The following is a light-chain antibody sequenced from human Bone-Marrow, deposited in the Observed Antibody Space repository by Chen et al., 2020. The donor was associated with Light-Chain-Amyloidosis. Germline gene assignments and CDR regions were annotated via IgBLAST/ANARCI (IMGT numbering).Light chain of an antibody. CDR3: ATWDSSLTVWM. Sequence: QSVLTQPPSVSAAPGQKVPISCSGSNSNIGINYVSWYQQLPGTSPKLLIYENNQRPSEIPDRFPGSKAGTSATLGVAGLQTGDEADYYCATWDSSLTVWMFGGGTKLTVL. V-gene: IGLV1-51*02. CDR1: NSNIGINY. J-gene: IGLJ3*02. CDR2: ENN.